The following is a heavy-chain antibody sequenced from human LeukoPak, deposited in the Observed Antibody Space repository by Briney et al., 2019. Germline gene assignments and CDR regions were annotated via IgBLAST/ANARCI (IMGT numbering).Heavy chain of an antibody. CDR1: GGTFSSYA. CDR2: XIPIFGTA. CDR3: ARVGSLRGSDYYYGMDV. Sequence: AXGGTFSSYAISWVRQAPGQGLEWMGGXIPIFGTANYAQKFQGRVTITADESTSTAYMELSSLRSEDTAVYYCARVGSLRGSDYYYGMDVWGKGTTVTVSS. D-gene: IGHD3-10*01. J-gene: IGHJ6*04. V-gene: IGHV1-69*01.